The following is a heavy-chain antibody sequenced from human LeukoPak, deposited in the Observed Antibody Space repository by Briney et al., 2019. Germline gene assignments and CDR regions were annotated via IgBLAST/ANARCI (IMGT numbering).Heavy chain of an antibody. J-gene: IGHJ6*02. V-gene: IGHV7-4-1*02. CDR2: INTNTGEP. CDR1: GYTFTRYA. CDR3: AKGKGGSSWELLDYGMDV. D-gene: IGHD6-13*01. Sequence: ASVKVSCKASGYTFTRYAMNWVRQAPGQGLEWMGWINTNTGEPTYAQGFTGRFVFSLDTSVSTAYLQISSLKAEDTAVYYCAKGKGGSSWELLDYGMDVWGQGTTVTVSS.